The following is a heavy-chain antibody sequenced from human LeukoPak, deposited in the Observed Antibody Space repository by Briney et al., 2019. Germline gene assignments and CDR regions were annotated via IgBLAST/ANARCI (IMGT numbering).Heavy chain of an antibody. J-gene: IGHJ5*02. CDR3: ARALGVVTAIRTPTLWFDP. CDR1: GGSISSNN. D-gene: IGHD2-21*02. Sequence: SETLSFTCTVSGGSISSNNWSWIRHPPGKGLIGIGNIYYSGSTYYNPSLKRRITMSVDTSKNKFSLKLSSVTAADTAVYYCARALGVVTAIRTPTLWFDPWGQGTLVTVSS. CDR2: IYYSGST. V-gene: IGHV4-59*12.